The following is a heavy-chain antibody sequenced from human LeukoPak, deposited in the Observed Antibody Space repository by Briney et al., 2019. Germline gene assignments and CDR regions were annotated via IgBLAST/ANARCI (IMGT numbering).Heavy chain of an antibody. J-gene: IGHJ4*02. Sequence: PSETLSLTCTVSGGSISSYYWSWIRQPPGKGLEWIGYIYYSGSTNYNPSLKSRVTISVDTSKNQFSLELSSVTAADTAVYYCARANRYDLYFDYWGQGTLVTVSS. V-gene: IGHV4-59*01. CDR2: IYYSGST. D-gene: IGHD5-12*01. CDR1: GGSISSYY. CDR3: ARANRYDLYFDY.